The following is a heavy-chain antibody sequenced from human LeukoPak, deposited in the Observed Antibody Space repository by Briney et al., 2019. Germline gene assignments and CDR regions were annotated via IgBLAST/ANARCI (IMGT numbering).Heavy chain of an antibody. J-gene: IGHJ4*02. V-gene: IGHV3-30*02. D-gene: IGHD3-3*01. CDR2: IRYDGSNK. CDR1: GFTFSSYG. Sequence: PGGSLRLSCAASGFTFSSYGMHWVRQAPGKGLEWVAFIRYDGSNKYYADSVKGRFTISRDNAKNSLYLQMNSLRAEDTAIYYCVRDLNSGWYLTPSFGGVDYWGQGTLVTVSS. CDR3: VRDLNSGWYLTPSFGGVDY.